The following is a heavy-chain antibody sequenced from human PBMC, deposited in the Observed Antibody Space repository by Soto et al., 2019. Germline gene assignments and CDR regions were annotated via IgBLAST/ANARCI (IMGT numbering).Heavy chain of an antibody. V-gene: IGHV1-69*02. CDR1: GGTFSSYT. D-gene: IGHD5-18*01. CDR2: IIPILGIA. J-gene: IGHJ4*02. Sequence: EASVKVSCKASGGTFSSYTISWVRQAPGQGLEWMGRIIPILGIANYAQKFQGRVTITADKSTSTAYMELSSLRSEDTAVYYCARAMDTAMVLYYFDYWGQGTLVTVSS. CDR3: ARAMDTAMVLYYFDY.